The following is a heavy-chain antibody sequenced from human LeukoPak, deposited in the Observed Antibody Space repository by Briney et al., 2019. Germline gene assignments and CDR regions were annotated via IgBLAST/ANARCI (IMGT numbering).Heavy chain of an antibody. J-gene: IGHJ4*02. Sequence: ASVKVSCKASGYTFTGYYMHWVRQAPGQGLEWMGRINPNSGGTNYAQKFQGRVTMTRNTSISTAYMELSSLRSEDTAVYYCASGEMATIPYWGQGTLVTVSS. CDR2: INPNSGGT. CDR3: ASGEMATIPY. CDR1: GYTFTGYY. D-gene: IGHD5-24*01. V-gene: IGHV1-2*06.